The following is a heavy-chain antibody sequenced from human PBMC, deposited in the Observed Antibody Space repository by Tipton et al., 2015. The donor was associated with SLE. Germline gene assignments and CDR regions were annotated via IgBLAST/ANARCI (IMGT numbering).Heavy chain of an antibody. Sequence: GSLRLSCAASGFTFSSYGMHWVRQAPGKGLEWVAFIRYDGSNKYYADSVKGRFTISRDNSKNTLYLQMNSLRAEDTAVYYCAKKGVEGLYYDSSGSDAFDIWGQGTMVTVSS. CDR3: AKKGVEGLYYDSSGSDAFDI. J-gene: IGHJ3*02. D-gene: IGHD3-22*01. CDR2: IRYDGSNK. CDR1: GFTFSSYG. V-gene: IGHV3-30*02.